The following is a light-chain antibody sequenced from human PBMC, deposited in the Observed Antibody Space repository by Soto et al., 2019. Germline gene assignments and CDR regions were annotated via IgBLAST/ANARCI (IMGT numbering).Light chain of an antibody. CDR1: SSDVGGYNY. CDR3: SSYAGSSNV. V-gene: IGLV2-8*01. Sequence: ALTQPPSASWSPGQSVAISCTVTSSDVGGYNYVSWYQQHPGKAPKLMIYEVNKRPSGVPDRFSGSKSGNTASLTVSGLQAEDEADYYCSSYAGSSNVFGTGTKVTVL. CDR2: EVN. J-gene: IGLJ1*01.